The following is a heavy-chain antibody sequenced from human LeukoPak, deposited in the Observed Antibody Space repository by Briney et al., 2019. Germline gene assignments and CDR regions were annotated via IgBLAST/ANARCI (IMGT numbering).Heavy chain of an antibody. V-gene: IGHV4-30-4*01. D-gene: IGHD3-10*01. Sequence: SETLSLTCTVSGGSISSGDYYWSWIRQPPGKGLEWIGYIYYSGSTYYNPSLKSRVAISVDTSKNQFSLKLSSVTAADTAVYYCARGDYGSGSYFFSHMDVWGQGTTVTVSS. CDR3: ARGDYGSGSYFFSHMDV. J-gene: IGHJ6*02. CDR1: GGSISSGDYY. CDR2: IYYSGST.